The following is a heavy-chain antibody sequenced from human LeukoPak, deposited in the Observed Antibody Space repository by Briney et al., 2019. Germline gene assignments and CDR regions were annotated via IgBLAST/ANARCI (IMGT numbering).Heavy chain of an antibody. CDR3: ARDLTYDYVWGSYRYSDY. CDR2: IYSGGST. V-gene: IGHV3-53*01. D-gene: IGHD3-16*02. J-gene: IGHJ4*02. CDR1: GFTVSSNY. Sequence: GGSLRLSRAASGFTVSSNYMSWVRQAPGKGLEWVSVIYSGGSTYYADSVKGRFTISRDNSKNTLYLQMNSLRAEDTAVYYCARDLTYDYVWGSYRYSDYWGQGTLVTVPS.